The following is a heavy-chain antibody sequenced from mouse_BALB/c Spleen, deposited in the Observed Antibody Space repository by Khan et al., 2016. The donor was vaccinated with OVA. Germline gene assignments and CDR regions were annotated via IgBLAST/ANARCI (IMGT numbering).Heavy chain of an antibody. J-gene: IGHJ4*01. D-gene: IGHD4-1*01. CDR1: GYSITRDYA. Sequence: EVQLQESGPGLVKPSQSLTLTCTVTGYSITRDYAWNWIRQFLGNKLEWMGYISNSGSPTYNPSLKSRISITLGTSKNRFFLQLSSGTSEDEYTLYYSSELGRYYPMDYWGQGTSGTVSS. CDR3: SSELGRYYPMDY. CDR2: ISNSGSP. V-gene: IGHV3-2*02.